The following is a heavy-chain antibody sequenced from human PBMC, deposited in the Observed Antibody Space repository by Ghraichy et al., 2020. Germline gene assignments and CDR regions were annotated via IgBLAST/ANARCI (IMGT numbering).Heavy chain of an antibody. J-gene: IGHJ6*02. CDR1: GGSISSYY. CDR2: IYYSGST. D-gene: IGHD6-19*01. Sequence: SETLSLTCTVSGGSISSYYWSWIRQPPGKGLEWIGYIYYSGSTNYNPSLKSRVTISVDTSKNQFSLKLSSVTAADTAVYYCARASSGWYRTRPYYYYYYGMDVWGQGTTVTVSS. V-gene: IGHV4-59*01. CDR3: ARASSGWYRTRPYYYYYYGMDV.